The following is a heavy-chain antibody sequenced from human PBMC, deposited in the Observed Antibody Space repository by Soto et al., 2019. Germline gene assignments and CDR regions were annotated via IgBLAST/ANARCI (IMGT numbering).Heavy chain of an antibody. V-gene: IGHV4-61*01. CDR3: ARTTAVPNTLRSRYFFDY. Sequence: SETLSLTCSVSGGSVSNKTYYWSWIRQPPGKRLEWIGNVYYSGTTNYNPSLKSRVTISVDLSKNQFSLRLSPVTTADTALYACARTTAVPNTLRSRYFFDYWGQGTLVTVSS. D-gene: IGHD4-17*01. J-gene: IGHJ4*02. CDR1: GGSVSNKTYY. CDR2: VYYSGTT.